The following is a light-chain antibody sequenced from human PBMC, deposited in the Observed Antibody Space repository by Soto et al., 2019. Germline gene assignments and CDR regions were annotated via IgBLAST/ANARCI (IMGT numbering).Light chain of an antibody. CDR3: HKYNSAPLT. CDR2: AAS. J-gene: IGKJ4*01. CDR1: QGISNY. V-gene: IGKV1-27*01. Sequence: DTQMTQSPSSLSASVGDRVIITCRASQGISNYLAWYQQQPGKVPRLLIYAASILQSGVPSRFSGSGSGTDFTLTISSLQPEDVATYYCHKYNSAPLTFGGGTKVDIK.